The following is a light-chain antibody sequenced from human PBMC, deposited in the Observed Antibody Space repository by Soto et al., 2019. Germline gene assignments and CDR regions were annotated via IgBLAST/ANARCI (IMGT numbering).Light chain of an antibody. J-gene: IGLJ2*01. V-gene: IGLV1-47*01. CDR1: SSNIGSNY. CDR2: RNN. Sequence: SALTQPPSASGTPGQRVNISCSGSSSNIGSNYVYWYRQFPGTAPKLLIQRNNQRPSGVPARFSGSKSGTSASLAISGLRSEDEADYYCGGWDDSLSGPVFGGGTQLTVL. CDR3: GGWDDSLSGPV.